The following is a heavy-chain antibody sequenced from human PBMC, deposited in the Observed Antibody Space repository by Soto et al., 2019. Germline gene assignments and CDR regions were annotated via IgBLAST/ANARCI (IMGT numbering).Heavy chain of an antibody. Sequence: VKVSCKASGGTFSSYTISWVRQAPGQGLEWMGRIIPILGIANYAQKFQGRVTITADKSTSTAYMELSSLRSEDTAVYYCAREIGSSSSDYWGQGTLVTVSS. CDR2: IIPILGIA. D-gene: IGHD6-6*01. CDR3: AREIGSSSSDY. V-gene: IGHV1-69*10. J-gene: IGHJ4*02. CDR1: GGTFSSYT.